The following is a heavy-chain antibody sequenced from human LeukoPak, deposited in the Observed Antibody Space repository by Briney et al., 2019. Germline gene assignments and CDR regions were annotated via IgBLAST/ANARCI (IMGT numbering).Heavy chain of an antibody. CDR1: GGSFSGYY. Sequence: SETLSLTCAVYGGSFSGYYWCWIRQPPGKGLECIGIIYSSGNTYSNPSLNSRVTLSVDTSKSHFSLKLRSVTAADTAVYYCAGGFAAAATFDYWGQGALVTVSS. J-gene: IGHJ4*02. D-gene: IGHD6-13*01. CDR3: AGGFAAAATFDY. V-gene: IGHV4-34*01. CDR2: IYSSGNT.